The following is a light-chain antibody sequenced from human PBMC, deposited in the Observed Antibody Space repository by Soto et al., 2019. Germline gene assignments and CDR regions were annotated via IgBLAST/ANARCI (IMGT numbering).Light chain of an antibody. V-gene: IGLV2-14*03. CDR2: DVT. Sequence: QSVLTQPASVSGSPGKSITIFCTGSISDVGGFNFVSWYQQHPGKVPKLIIYDVTYRPSGVSDRFSGSKSGNTASLTISGLQAEDEADYYCHSFRRGDTELIFGGGTQLTVL. CDR1: ISDVGGFNF. CDR3: HSFRRGDTELI. J-gene: IGLJ2*01.